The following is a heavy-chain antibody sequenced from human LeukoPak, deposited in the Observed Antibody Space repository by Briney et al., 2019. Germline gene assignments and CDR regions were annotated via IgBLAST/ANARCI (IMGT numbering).Heavy chain of an antibody. CDR2: ISGSGGST. D-gene: IGHD3-10*01. Sequence: PSGGSLRLSCAASGFTFSSYAMSWVRQAPGKGLEWVSAISGSGGSTYYADSVKGRFTISRDNSKNTLYLQMNSLRAEDTAVYYCAKDHLLWFGDQTEYFQHWGQGTLVTVSS. CDR3: AKDHLLWFGDQTEYFQH. CDR1: GFTFSSYA. V-gene: IGHV3-23*01. J-gene: IGHJ1*01.